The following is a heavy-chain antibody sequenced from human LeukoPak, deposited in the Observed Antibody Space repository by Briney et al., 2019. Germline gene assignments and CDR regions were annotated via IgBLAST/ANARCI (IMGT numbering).Heavy chain of an antibody. Sequence: GSSVKVSYKASGYTFTDYYIHWVRQAPGQGLEWMVRINPKSGGTNYAQKFQGRVTMTRDTSISTVYMELNRLRSDDSAVYYCSRAQQVVGGGDHWGQGTLVTVSS. V-gene: IGHV1-2*06. CDR2: INPKSGGT. CDR3: SRAQQVVGGGDH. J-gene: IGHJ4*02. D-gene: IGHD2-15*01. CDR1: GYTFTDYY.